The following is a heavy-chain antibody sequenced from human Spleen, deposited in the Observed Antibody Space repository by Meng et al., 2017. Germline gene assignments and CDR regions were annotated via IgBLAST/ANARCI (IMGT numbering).Heavy chain of an antibody. Sequence: SETLSLTCTVSGGSISSSSYYWGWIRQPPGKGLEWIGEINHSGSPKYNPSLKSRVTMSLDTSKNQFSLKLNSVTAADTAVYSCVGRAVGTITGHYGMDVWGQGTTVTVSS. CDR3: VGRAVGTITGHYGMDV. J-gene: IGHJ6*02. CDR2: INHSGSP. CDR1: GGSISSSSYY. V-gene: IGHV4-39*07. D-gene: IGHD5-12*01.